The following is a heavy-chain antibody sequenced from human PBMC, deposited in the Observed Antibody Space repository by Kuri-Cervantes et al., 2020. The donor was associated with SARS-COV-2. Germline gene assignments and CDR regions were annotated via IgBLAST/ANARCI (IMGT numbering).Heavy chain of an antibody. CDR1: GFTFSSYA. V-gene: IGHV3-30*04. CDR3: ASELLWYFDL. D-gene: IGHD1-26*01. Sequence: GGSLRLSCVASGFTFSSYAMHWVRQAPGKGLEWVAVISYDGSNKYYADSVKGRFTISRDNSKNTLHLQMNSLRAEDTAVYYCASELLWYFDLWGRGTLVTVSS. CDR2: ISYDGSNK. J-gene: IGHJ2*01.